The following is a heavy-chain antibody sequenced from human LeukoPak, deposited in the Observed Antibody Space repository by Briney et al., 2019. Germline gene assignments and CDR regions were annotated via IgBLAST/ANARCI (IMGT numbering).Heavy chain of an antibody. CDR2: ISAYNGNT. CDR1: GYTFTSYG. J-gene: IGHJ4*02. D-gene: IGHD2-15*01. V-gene: IGHV1-18*01. CDR3: ATGGRCSGGSCPVGY. Sequence: GASVKVSCKASGYTFTSYGISWVRQAPGQGLEWMGWISAYNGNTNYAQKLQGRVTMTTDTSTSTAYMELRSLGSDDTAVYYCATGGRCSGGSCPVGYWGQGTLVTVSS.